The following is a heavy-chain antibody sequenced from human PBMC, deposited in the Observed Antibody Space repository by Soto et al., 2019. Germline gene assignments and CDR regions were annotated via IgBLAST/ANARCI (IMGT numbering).Heavy chain of an antibody. Sequence: ASVKVSCKASGYAFTSYGISWVRQAPGQGLEWMGWISAYNGNTNYAQKLQGRVTMTTDTSTSTVYMELRSLRSDDTAVYYCARVVAALHNWFDPWGQGTLVTVSS. D-gene: IGHD6-13*01. CDR1: GYAFTSYG. CDR2: ISAYNGNT. V-gene: IGHV1-18*01. CDR3: ARVVAALHNWFDP. J-gene: IGHJ5*02.